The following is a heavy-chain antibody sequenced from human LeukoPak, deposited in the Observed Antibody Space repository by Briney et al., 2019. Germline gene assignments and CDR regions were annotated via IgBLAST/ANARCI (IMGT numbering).Heavy chain of an antibody. D-gene: IGHD4-11*01. CDR1: GYTFTSYY. Sequence: ASVKVSCKASGYTFTSYYMHWVRQAPGQGLEWMGIINPSGGSTRYAQKFQGRVTMTRDMSTSTVYMELSSLRSEDTAVYYCARAFNSIQPLDYWGQGTLVTVSS. CDR3: ARAFNSIQPLDY. V-gene: IGHV1-46*01. J-gene: IGHJ4*02. CDR2: INPSGGST.